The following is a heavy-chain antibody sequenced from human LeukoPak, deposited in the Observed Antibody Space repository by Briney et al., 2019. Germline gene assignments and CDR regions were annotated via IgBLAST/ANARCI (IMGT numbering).Heavy chain of an antibody. Sequence: SETLSLTCAVYGGSFSGYYWSWIRQPPGKGLEWIGEINHSGSTNYNPSLKSRVTISVDTSKNQFSLKLSSVTAAGTAVYYCARHSSGGKEEDEYYFDYWGQGTLVTVSS. D-gene: IGHD1-1*01. CDR1: GGSFSGYY. CDR2: INHSGST. J-gene: IGHJ4*02. V-gene: IGHV4-34*01. CDR3: ARHSSGGKEEDEYYFDY.